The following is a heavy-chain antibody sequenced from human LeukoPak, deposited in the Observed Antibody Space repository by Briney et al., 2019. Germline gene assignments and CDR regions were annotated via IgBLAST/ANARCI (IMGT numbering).Heavy chain of an antibody. Sequence: PSETLSLTCAVYGGSFSGYYWSWIRQPPGKGLEWIGEINHSGSTNYNPSLKSRVTISVDTSKNQFSLKLSSVTAADTAVYYCARDQLTRNFDYWGQGTLVTVSS. CDR3: ARDQLTRNFDY. D-gene: IGHD5-24*01. CDR1: GGSFSGYY. CDR2: INHSGST. J-gene: IGHJ4*02. V-gene: IGHV4-34*01.